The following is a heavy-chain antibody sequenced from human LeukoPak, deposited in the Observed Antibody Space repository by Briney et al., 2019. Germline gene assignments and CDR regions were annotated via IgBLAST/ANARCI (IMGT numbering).Heavy chain of an antibody. D-gene: IGHD3-16*02. CDR1: GSCFTSYW. Sequence: GASLKISCKGSGSCFTSYWIGWVRQMPGKGLEWMGIIYPGDSDTRYSPSFQGQVTISADKSISTAYLQWSSLKASDTAMYYCARHGIDYVWGSYRPDWFDPWGQGTLVTVSS. CDR2: IYPGDSDT. CDR3: ARHGIDYVWGSYRPDWFDP. V-gene: IGHV5-51*01. J-gene: IGHJ5*02.